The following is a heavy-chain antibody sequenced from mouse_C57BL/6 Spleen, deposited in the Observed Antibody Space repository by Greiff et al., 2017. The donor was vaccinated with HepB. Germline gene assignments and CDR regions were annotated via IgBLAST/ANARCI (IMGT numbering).Heavy chain of an antibody. Sequence: QVQLHQPGTELVKPGASVKLSCKASGYTFTSYWMHWVKQRPGQGLEWIGNINPSNGGTNYNEKFKSKATLTVDKSSSTAYMQLSSLTSEDSAVYYCALTGTEGAWFAYWGQGTLVTVSA. CDR2: INPSNGGT. D-gene: IGHD4-1*01. V-gene: IGHV1-53*01. CDR1: GYTFTSYW. J-gene: IGHJ3*01. CDR3: ALTGTEGAWFAY.